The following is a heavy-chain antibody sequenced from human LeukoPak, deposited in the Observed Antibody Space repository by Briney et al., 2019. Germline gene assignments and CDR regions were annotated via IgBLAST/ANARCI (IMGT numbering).Heavy chain of an antibody. CDR3: AKDAQRGFDYSNSLDY. CDR2: IWSHTRDK. J-gene: IGHJ4*02. V-gene: IGHV3-33*06. D-gene: IGHD4-11*01. Sequence: GGSLRVSCSASGFTFSHYGMHWVRQAPGPGLEWVAVIWSHTRDKYYANSVKGRFTISRDNFKNSLYLQMNSLRAEDTAVYYCAKDAQRGFDYSNSLDYWGQGIRVTVSA. CDR1: GFTFSHYG.